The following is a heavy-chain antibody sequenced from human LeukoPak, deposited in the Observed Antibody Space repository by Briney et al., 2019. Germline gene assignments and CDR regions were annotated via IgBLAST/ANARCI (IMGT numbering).Heavy chain of an antibody. Sequence: GGSLRLSCAASGFTFSSYGMHWVRQAPGKGLEWVAFIRYDGSNKYYADSVKGRFTISRDNSKNTLYLQMNSLRAEDTAVYYCAKEGYSNFYFDYWGQGTLVTVSS. CDR2: IRYDGSNK. V-gene: IGHV3-30*02. CDR3: AKEGYSNFYFDY. CDR1: GFTFSSYG. J-gene: IGHJ4*02. D-gene: IGHD4-11*01.